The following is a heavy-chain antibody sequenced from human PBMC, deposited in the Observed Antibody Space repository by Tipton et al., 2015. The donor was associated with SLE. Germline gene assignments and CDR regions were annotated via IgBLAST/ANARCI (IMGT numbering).Heavy chain of an antibody. V-gene: IGHV4-39*01. CDR1: GGSISSSNYY. J-gene: IGHJ6*02. CDR3: ASGDVGLFAHHGMDV. D-gene: IGHD3-10*01. CDR2: SSHTGTT. Sequence: TLSLTCLVSGGSISSSNYYWGWIRQPPGKGLEWIATSSHTGTTFHNPSLKSRVTISVDTSKNQFSLKLSSVTAADTAVYYCASGDVGLFAHHGMDVWGQGTTVTVSS.